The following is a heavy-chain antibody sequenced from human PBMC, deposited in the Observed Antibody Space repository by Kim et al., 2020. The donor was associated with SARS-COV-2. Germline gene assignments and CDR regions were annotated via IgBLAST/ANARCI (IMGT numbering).Heavy chain of an antibody. D-gene: IGHD3-16*02. CDR3: ASALGH. J-gene: IGHJ4*02. V-gene: IGHV4-4*07. Sequence: YTSGRTNYNPSLQSRVTMSVDMSKHQFSLKLSSVTAADTAVYYCASALGHWGQGTLVTVSS. CDR2: YTSGRT.